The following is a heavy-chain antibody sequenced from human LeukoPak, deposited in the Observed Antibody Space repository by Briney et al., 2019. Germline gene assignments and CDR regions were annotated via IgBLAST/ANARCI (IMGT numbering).Heavy chain of an antibody. J-gene: IGHJ4*02. V-gene: IGHV1-2*02. CDR3: AIRAVAGRDNYFDY. Sequence: ASVKVSCKASGYTFTGYYMHWVRQAPGQGLEWMGWINPNSGGTNYAQKFQGRVTMTRDTSISTAYMELSRLRSDDTAVYYCAIRAVAGRDNYFDYWGQGTLVTVSS. D-gene: IGHD6-19*01. CDR2: INPNSGGT. CDR1: GYTFTGYY.